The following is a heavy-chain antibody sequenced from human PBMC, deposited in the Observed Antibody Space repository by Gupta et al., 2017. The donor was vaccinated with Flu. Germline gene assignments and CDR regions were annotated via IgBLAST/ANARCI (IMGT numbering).Heavy chain of an antibody. Sequence: WVRQPAGKGLEWIGEIDHGGSTSYNPSLGSRVNISIDTSKNQFSLKLTSVTAADTAVYYCARLRGGYWYFDVWGRGTLLTVSS. CDR2: IDHGGST. D-gene: IGHD3-16*01. J-gene: IGHJ2*01. V-gene: IGHV4-34*01. CDR3: ARLRGGYWYFDV.